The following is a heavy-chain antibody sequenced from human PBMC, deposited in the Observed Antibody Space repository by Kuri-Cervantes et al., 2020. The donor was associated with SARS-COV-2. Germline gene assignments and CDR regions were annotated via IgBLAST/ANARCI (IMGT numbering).Heavy chain of an antibody. Sequence: GESLKISCAASGFTVSSNYMSWVRQAPGKGLEWVSLIYSGGSTYYADSVTGRFTISRDNSKNTLYLQMNSLRAEDTAVYYCARVRGDYVPWGQGTLVTVSS. CDR2: IYSGGST. D-gene: IGHD3-16*01. V-gene: IGHV3-53*01. J-gene: IGHJ5*02. CDR1: GFTVSSNY. CDR3: ARVRGDYVP.